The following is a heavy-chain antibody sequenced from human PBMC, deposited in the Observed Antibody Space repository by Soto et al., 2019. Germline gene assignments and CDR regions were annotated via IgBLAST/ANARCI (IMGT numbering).Heavy chain of an antibody. J-gene: IGHJ5*02. V-gene: IGHV3-74*01. CDR3: ARDPRNLGLDP. CDR2: INGDGTTT. CDR1: GFTFSGYW. D-gene: IGHD4-4*01. Sequence: EVQLVESGGGLVQPGGSLRLSCAASGFTFSGYWMYWVRQTPGKGLVWVSRINGDGTTTGYADSVKGRFTISRDNAKKTLYLQMNGLRAEDTAVYYCARDPRNLGLDPWGLGTLVTVSS.